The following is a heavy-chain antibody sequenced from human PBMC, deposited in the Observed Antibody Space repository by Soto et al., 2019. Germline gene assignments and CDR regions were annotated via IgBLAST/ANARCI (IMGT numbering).Heavy chain of an antibody. D-gene: IGHD6-6*01. CDR1: GGSISSGDYY. Sequence: QVQLQESGPGLVKPSQTLSLTCTVSGGSISSGDYYWSWIRQPPGKGLEWIGYTYYSGSTFYNPSLKSRVTISVDTSKTQSSLKLSSVPAADTAVYYCARERPDGARLDPWGQGTLVTVSS. CDR2: TYYSGST. CDR3: ARERPDGARLDP. J-gene: IGHJ5*02. V-gene: IGHV4-30-4*01.